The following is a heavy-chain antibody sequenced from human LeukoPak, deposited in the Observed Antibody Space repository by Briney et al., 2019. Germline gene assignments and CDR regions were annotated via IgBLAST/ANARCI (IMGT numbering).Heavy chain of an antibody. CDR1: GGSFSGYY. CDR2: INHSGST. D-gene: IGHD2-8*02. Sequence: SETLSLTCAVYGGSFSGYYWSWIRQPPGKGLDWIGEINHSGSTNYNTSLKSRVTISVDTSKNQFSLKLSSVTAADTAVYYCARRSGGSERRWWFDPWGQGTLVTVSS. J-gene: IGHJ5*02. V-gene: IGHV4-34*01. CDR3: ARRSGGSERRWWFDP.